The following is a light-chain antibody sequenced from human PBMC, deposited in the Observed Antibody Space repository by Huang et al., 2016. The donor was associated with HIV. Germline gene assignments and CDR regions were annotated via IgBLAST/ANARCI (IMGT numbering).Light chain of an antibody. J-gene: IGKJ4*01. CDR1: QSVGSN. CDR2: GAS. Sequence: EVVMTQSPATLSVSPGERATLSCRASQSVGSNLAWYQQRPGQAPRRLIYGASMRATGVPVRFSGSGSGTDFTLTISSLQSEDFAIYYCQRYNDWLSLTFGGGTRVEI. CDR3: QRYNDWLSLT. V-gene: IGKV3-15*01.